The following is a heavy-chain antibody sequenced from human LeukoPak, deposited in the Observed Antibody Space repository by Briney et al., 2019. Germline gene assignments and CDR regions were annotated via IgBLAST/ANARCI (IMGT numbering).Heavy chain of an antibody. J-gene: IGHJ4*02. Sequence: APVKVSCKASGYTFTGYYMHWVRQAPGQGLEWMGWINPNSGGTNYAQKFQGRFTMTRDASISTAYMEMSRLRSDDTAVYYCARDINTVGATIGYYFDYWGQGTLVTVSS. D-gene: IGHD1-26*01. V-gene: IGHV1-2*02. CDR1: GYTFTGYY. CDR2: INPNSGGT. CDR3: ARDINTVGATIGYYFDY.